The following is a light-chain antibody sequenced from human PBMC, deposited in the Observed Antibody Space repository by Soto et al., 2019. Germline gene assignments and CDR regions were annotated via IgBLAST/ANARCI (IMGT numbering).Light chain of an antibody. CDR1: SGSVSTSYY. CDR2: NTD. J-gene: IGLJ3*02. V-gene: IGLV8-61*01. CDR3: MLYMGSVFWV. Sequence: QAVVTQEPSFSVSPGGTVTLTCGLSSGSVSTSYYPSWHQQTPGQAPRTLIYNTDTRSSGVPDRFSGSILGNKAALTITGAQADDESEYYCMLYMGSVFWVFGGGTKVTV.